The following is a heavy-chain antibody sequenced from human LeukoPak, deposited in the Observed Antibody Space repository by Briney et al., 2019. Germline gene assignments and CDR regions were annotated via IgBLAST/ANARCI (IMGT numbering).Heavy chain of an antibody. D-gene: IGHD4-23*01. CDR3: AKEQVGNTTLGYFDY. Sequence: GGSLRLSCAASGFTFNSYAMSWVRQAPGKGLEWVSAISGSGGSTYYADSVKGRFTISRDNSKNTLYLQMNSLRAEDTAVYYCAKEQVGNTTLGYFDYWGQGTLVTVSS. CDR2: ISGSGGST. V-gene: IGHV3-23*01. J-gene: IGHJ4*02. CDR1: GFTFNSYA.